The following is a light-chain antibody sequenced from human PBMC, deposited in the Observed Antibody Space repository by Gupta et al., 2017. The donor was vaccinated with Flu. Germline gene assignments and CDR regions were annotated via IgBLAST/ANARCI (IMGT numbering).Light chain of an antibody. CDR3: QQYKNWPPWT. J-gene: IGKJ1*01. V-gene: IGKV3-15*01. CDR2: DAS. CDR1: QSVSSK. Sequence: VTRSVVPGERATPSCRASQSVSSKLAWYQQKPGKAPRLRIYDASVRAAGLPARFSGSGSGTEFSLTISSRQSEDFAVYYCQQYKNWPPWTFGPGTKVEI.